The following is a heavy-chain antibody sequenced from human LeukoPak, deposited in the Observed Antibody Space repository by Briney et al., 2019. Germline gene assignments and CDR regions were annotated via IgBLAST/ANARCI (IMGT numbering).Heavy chain of an antibody. CDR3: ARAPKYCSGGSCYLSY. CDR2: IKQDGSEK. D-gene: IGHD2-15*01. CDR1: GFTFSSYW. Sequence: GGSLRLSCAASGFTFSSYWMSWVRQAPGKGLEWVANIKQDGSEKYYVDSVKGRFTISRDNAKNSLYPQMNSLRAEDTAVYYCARAPKYCSGGSCYLSYWGQGTLVTVSS. J-gene: IGHJ4*02. V-gene: IGHV3-7*01.